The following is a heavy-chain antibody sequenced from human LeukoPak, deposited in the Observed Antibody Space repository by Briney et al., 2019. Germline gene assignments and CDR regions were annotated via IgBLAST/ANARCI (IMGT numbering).Heavy chain of an antibody. CDR1: GGSISGSSYY. CDR3: ARDQGDGYNYY. V-gene: IGHV4-39*07. Sequence: SETLSLTCTVSGGSISGSSYYWGWIRQPPGKGLEWIGSIYYSGSTNYNPSLKSRVTISVDTSKNQFSLKLSSVTAADTAVYYCARDQGDGYNYYWGQGTLVTVSS. J-gene: IGHJ4*02. CDR2: IYYSGST. D-gene: IGHD5-24*01.